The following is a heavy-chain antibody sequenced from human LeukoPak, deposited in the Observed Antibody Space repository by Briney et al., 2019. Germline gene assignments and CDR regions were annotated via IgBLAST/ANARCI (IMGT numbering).Heavy chain of an antibody. D-gene: IGHD3-3*01. CDR1: GFTFSDYY. CDR2: ISSSGSTI. J-gene: IGHJ6*03. CDR3: ARFGVDYYYYYMDV. Sequence: GGSLRLSCAASGFTFSDYYMSWISQAPGKGLEWVAYISSSGSTIYYADSVKGRFTISRDNAKNSLYLQMNSLRAEDTAVYYCARFGVDYYYYYMDVWGKGTTVTVSS. V-gene: IGHV3-11*04.